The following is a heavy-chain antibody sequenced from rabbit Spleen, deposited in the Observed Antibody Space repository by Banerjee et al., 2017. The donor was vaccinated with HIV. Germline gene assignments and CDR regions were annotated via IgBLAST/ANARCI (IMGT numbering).Heavy chain of an antibody. CDR3: VRDQAGDVDYGPYYLNL. V-gene: IGHV1S47*01. J-gene: IGHJ4*01. CDR1: GFDFSNYG. D-gene: IGHD2-1*01. CDR2: IEPIFGNT. Sequence: GGGLVQPGGSLTLSCKASGFDFSNYGVSWVRQAPGKGLEWIGYIEPIFGNTYYANWVNGRFTISSHNAQNTLYLQLSSLTAADTATYFCVRDQAGDVDYGPYYLNLWGPGTLVTVS.